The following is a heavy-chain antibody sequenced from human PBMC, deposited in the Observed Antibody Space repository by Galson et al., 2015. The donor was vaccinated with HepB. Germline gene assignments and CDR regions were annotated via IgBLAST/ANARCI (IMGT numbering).Heavy chain of an antibody. CDR2: IWYDGSNK. V-gene: IGHV3-33*01. D-gene: IGHD1-1*01. Sequence: SLRLSCAASGFTFSSYGMHWVRQAPGKGLEWVAVIWYDGSNKYYADSMKGRFTISRDNSKNTLYLQMNSLRAEDTAVYYCARVGTTGQLRWDYYYYGMDVWGQGTTVTVSS. CDR1: GFTFSSYG. J-gene: IGHJ6*02. CDR3: ARVGTTGQLRWDYYYYGMDV.